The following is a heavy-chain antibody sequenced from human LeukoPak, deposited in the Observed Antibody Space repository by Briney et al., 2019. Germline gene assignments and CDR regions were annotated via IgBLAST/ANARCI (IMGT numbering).Heavy chain of an antibody. CDR2: INPNSGGT. D-gene: IGHD2-2*03. V-gene: IGHV1-2*02. CDR1: GYTFTGYY. J-gene: IGHJ5*02. CDR3: ARGKMDIVVVPAAMPSNWFDP. Sequence: ASVKVSCKASGYTFTGYYMHWVRQAPGQGLEWMGWINPNSGGTNYAQKFQGRVTMTRDTSISTAYMELSRLRSDDTAVYYCARGKMDIVVVPAAMPSNWFDPWGQGTLVTVSS.